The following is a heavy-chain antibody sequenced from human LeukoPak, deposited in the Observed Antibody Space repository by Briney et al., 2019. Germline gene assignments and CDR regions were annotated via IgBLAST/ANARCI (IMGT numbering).Heavy chain of an antibody. CDR3: ARDRQQWLAGDAFDI. Sequence: TSETLSLTCTVSGGSISSSSYYWGWIRQPPGKGLEWIGSIYYSGSTYYNPSLKSRVTISVDTSKNQFSLKLSSVTAADTAVYYCARDRQQWLAGDAFDIWGQGTMVTVSS. CDR1: GGSISSSSYY. J-gene: IGHJ3*02. V-gene: IGHV4-39*07. D-gene: IGHD6-19*01. CDR2: IYYSGST.